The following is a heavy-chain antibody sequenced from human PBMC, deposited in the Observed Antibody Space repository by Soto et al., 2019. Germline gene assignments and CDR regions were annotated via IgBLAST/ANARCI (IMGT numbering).Heavy chain of an antibody. J-gene: IGHJ3*02. CDR1: GYTFTSYY. CDR3: ARAGGTVTTSRDAFDI. CDR2: INPSGGSA. D-gene: IGHD4-17*01. Sequence: QVQLVQSGAEVKKPGASVKVSCKASGYTFTSYYMHWVRQAPGQGLEWMGIINPSGGSASYAQKFQGRVTMTRDTSTSTVYMELSSLRSEDTAIYYCARAGGTVTTSRDAFDIWGQGTIVTVSS. V-gene: IGHV1-46*01.